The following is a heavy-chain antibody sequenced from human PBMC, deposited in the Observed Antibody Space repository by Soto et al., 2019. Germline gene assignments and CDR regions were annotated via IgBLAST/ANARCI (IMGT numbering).Heavy chain of an antibody. J-gene: IGHJ5*02. V-gene: IGHV4-59*01. D-gene: IGHD6-13*01. CDR1: GGSISSYY. CDR2: IYYSGST. Sequence: QVQLQESGPGLVKPSETLSLTCTVSGGSISSYYWSWIRQPPGKGLEWIGYIYYSGSTNYNPSLKSRVTISVDTSKNQFSLKLSSVTAADTAVYYCARGMGSSWYIPLRFNWFDPWGQGTLVTVSS. CDR3: ARGMGSSWYIPLRFNWFDP.